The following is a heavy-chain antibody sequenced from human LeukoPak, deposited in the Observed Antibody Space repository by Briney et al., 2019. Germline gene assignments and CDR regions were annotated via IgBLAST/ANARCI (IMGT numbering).Heavy chain of an antibody. D-gene: IGHD3-9*01. Sequence: SVKVSCKASGGTFTSYAISWVRQAPGQGLEWMGGIIPIFGTTNYAQKFQGRVTITADESTTTAYMELSSLRSEDTAVYYCTREARYYDILTGYYLYYFDYWGQGTLVTVSS. CDR1: GGTFTSYA. CDR3: TREARYYDILTGYYLYYFDY. J-gene: IGHJ4*02. CDR2: IIPIFGTT. V-gene: IGHV1-69*13.